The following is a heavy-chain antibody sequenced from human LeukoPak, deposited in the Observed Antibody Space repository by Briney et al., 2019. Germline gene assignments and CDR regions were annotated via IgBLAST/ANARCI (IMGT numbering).Heavy chain of an antibody. CDR2: ISGSGRST. J-gene: IGHJ4*02. D-gene: IGHD6-19*01. CDR1: GFTFSSYA. V-gene: IGHV3-23*01. CDR3: ARDRGAVAATWFDY. Sequence: PGGSLRLSCAASGFTFSSYAMSWVRQAPGKGLEWVSGISGSGRSTYYADSVKGRFTISRDNAKNSLYLQMDGLRAEDTAVYYCARDRGAVAATWFDYWGQGTLVTVSS.